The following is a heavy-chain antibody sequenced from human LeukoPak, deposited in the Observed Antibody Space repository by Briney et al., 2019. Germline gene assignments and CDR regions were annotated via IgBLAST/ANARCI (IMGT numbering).Heavy chain of an antibody. CDR1: GGTFSSYP. V-gene: IGHV1-69*06. D-gene: IGHD1-26*01. CDR3: ARDFSILQWELPDAFDI. J-gene: IGHJ3*02. Sequence: GASVKVSCKASGGTFSSYPISWVRQAPGQGLEWMGGIIPMFDTADFAQKFQGRVTITADTSTSTAYMQLSSLRSEDTAVYYCARDFSILQWELPDAFDIWGQGTMVTVSS. CDR2: IIPMFDTA.